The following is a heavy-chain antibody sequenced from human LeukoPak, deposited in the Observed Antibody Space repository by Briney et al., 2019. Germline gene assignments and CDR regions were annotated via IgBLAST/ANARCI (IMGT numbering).Heavy chain of an antibody. CDR2: ISYDGSNK. J-gene: IGHJ3*02. V-gene: IGHV3-30-3*01. Sequence: GGSLRLSCAASGFTFSSYAMHWVRQAPGKGLEWVAVISYDGSNKYYADSVKGRFTISRDNSKNTLYLQMNSLRAEDTAVYYCASALTDAFDIWGQGTMVTVSS. CDR1: GFTFSSYA. D-gene: IGHD3-9*01. CDR3: ASALTDAFDI.